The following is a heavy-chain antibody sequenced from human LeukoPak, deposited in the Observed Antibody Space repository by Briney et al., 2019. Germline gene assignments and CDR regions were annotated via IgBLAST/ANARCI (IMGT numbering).Heavy chain of an antibody. D-gene: IGHD2-8*01. CDR2: ISAYNGNT. J-gene: IGHJ1*01. CDR3: ARDIVLMVYANKTAEYFQH. CDR1: GYTFTSYG. V-gene: IGHV1-18*01. Sequence: ASVKVSCKASGYTFTSYGISWVRQAPGQGLEWMGWISAYNGNTNYAQKLQGRVTMTTDTSTSTAYMELRSLRSDDTAVYCCARDIVLMVYANKTAEYFQHWGQGTLVTVSS.